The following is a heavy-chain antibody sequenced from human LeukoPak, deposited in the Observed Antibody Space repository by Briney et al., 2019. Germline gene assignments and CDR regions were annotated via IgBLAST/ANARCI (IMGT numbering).Heavy chain of an antibody. V-gene: IGHV1-18*01. D-gene: IGHD5-18*01. CDR3: ARDGVFGYGSNDAFHI. CDR1: GYTFTNYG. CDR2: ISGYNGKT. Sequence: ASVKVSCKASGYTFTNYGVGWVRPAPGQGLEWMGWISGYNGKTNYAQKLQGRITMTTDTSTSTVYMELRSLRSDDTAVYYCARDGVFGYGSNDAFHIWGQGTMVTVSS. J-gene: IGHJ3*02.